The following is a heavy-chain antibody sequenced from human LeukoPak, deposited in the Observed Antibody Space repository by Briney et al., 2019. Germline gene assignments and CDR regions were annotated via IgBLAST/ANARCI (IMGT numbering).Heavy chain of an antibody. V-gene: IGHV3-7*01. CDR3: AKDQGVVFGYFDN. CDR2: IQQDGSEK. D-gene: IGHD3-3*01. Sequence: GGSLRLSCAASGFTFKNYWMSWVRQAPGKGLEWVGNIQQDGSEKDYLDSVKGRFTISRDNAKNSLYLQMNSLRAEDTAVYYCAKDQGVVFGYFDNWGQGTLVTVSS. J-gene: IGHJ4*02. CDR1: GFTFKNYW.